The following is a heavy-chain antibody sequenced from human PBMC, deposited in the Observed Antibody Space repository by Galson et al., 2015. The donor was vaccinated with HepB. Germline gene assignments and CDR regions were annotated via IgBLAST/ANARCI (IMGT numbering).Heavy chain of an antibody. V-gene: IGHV3-11*06. D-gene: IGHD5-24*01. Sequence: SLRLSCAASGFTFSDYYMSWIRQAPGKGLEWVSYISSSSSYTNYADSVKGRFTISRDNAKNSLYLQMNSLRAEDTAVYYCARVGDGYNSHFDYWGQGTLVTVSS. CDR1: GFTFSDYY. CDR2: ISSSSSYT. J-gene: IGHJ4*02. CDR3: ARVGDGYNSHFDY.